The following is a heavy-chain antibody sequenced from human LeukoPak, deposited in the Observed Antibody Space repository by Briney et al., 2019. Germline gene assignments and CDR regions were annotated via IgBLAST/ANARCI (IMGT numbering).Heavy chain of an antibody. V-gene: IGHV4-59*08. D-gene: IGHD6-19*01. Sequence: SETLSLTCTVSGGSISSFYWNWIRQPPGKGLEWIGYIYYSGSTNYNPSLKSRVTISVDTSKNQFSLKLSSVTAADTAVYYCARPRTVAGPFDYWGQGTLVTVSS. CDR2: IYYSGST. CDR3: ARPRTVAGPFDY. J-gene: IGHJ4*02. CDR1: GGSISSFY.